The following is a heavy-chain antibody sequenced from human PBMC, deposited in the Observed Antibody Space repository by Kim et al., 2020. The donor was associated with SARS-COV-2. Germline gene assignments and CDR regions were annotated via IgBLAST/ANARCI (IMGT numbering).Heavy chain of an antibody. CDR3: ARQVARISSGYSSFDY. CDR2: IYSAGST. CDR1: GDSISRSSFY. D-gene: IGHD3-22*01. J-gene: IGHJ4*02. V-gene: IGHV4-39*01. Sequence: SETLSLTCTVFGDSISRSSFYWGCVRQPPGKGLEWIGSIYSAGSTYSNQSLKRRVTISVDTTKNQFSLKFSSVTAADTAVYYCARQVARISSGYSSFDYWGQGTLVTVSS.